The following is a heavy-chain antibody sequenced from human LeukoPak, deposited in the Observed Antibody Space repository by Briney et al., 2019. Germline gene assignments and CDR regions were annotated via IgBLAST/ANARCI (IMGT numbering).Heavy chain of an antibody. Sequence: PSETLSLTCTVSGYSISSGYYWGWIRQPPGKGLEWVGSFYHSGSTYYNPSLKSRVTIPLDTSKNHFSLKLSSVTAADTAVFYCARGVPSYAYDGSGYYHSSAGYKPWGQGTLVTVSS. V-gene: IGHV4-38-2*02. D-gene: IGHD3-22*01. J-gene: IGHJ3*01. CDR1: GYSISSGYY. CDR2: FYHSGST. CDR3: ARGVPSYAYDGSGYYHSSAGYKP.